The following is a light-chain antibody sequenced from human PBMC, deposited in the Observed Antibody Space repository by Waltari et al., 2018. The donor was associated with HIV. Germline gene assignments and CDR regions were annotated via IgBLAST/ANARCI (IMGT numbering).Light chain of an antibody. V-gene: IGLV1-40*01. CDR2: GNS. CDR1: SSNIGAGYD. Sequence: QSVLTQPPSVSGAPGQRVTISCTGSSSNIGAGYDVHWYQQLPGTAPKLLIYGNSNRPAGAPDRFSGSKSGTSASLAITGLQAEDEADYYCQSYDSTGVFGGGTKLTVL. CDR3: QSYDSTGV. J-gene: IGLJ3*02.